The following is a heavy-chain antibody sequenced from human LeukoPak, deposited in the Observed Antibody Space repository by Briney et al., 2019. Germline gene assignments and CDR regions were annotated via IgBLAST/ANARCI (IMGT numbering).Heavy chain of an antibody. CDR1: GFTFSSYA. CDR3: AREVGYSSSFDY. CDR2: ISYDGSSK. D-gene: IGHD6-13*01. V-gene: IGHV3-30-3*01. Sequence: GGSLRLSCAASGFTFSSYAFHWVRQAPGKGLEWVAVISYDGSSKYYADSVKGRFTISRDSSKNTLYLQMNSLRAEDTAVFYCAREVGYSSSFDYWGHGTLVTVSS. J-gene: IGHJ4*01.